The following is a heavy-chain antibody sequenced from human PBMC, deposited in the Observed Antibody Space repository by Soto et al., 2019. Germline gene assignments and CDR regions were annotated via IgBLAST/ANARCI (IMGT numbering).Heavy chain of an antibody. V-gene: IGHV4-39*01. Sequence: QLQLQESGPGLVKPSETLSLTCTVSGGSISSSSYYWGWIRQPPGKGLEWIGSIYYSGSTYYNPSLKSRVTISVDTSKNQFSLKLRSVTAADTAVYYCARSGYCGGDCYIRVWGQGTLVTVSS. CDR3: ARSGYCGGDCYIRV. J-gene: IGHJ4*02. CDR2: IYYSGST. D-gene: IGHD2-21*02. CDR1: GGSISSSSYY.